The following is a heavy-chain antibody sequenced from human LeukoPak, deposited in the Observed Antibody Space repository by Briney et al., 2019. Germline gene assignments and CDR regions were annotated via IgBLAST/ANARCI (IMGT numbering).Heavy chain of an antibody. Sequence: PSETLSLTCTVSGSISGYYWSWIRQPPGKGLEWIGYIYTSGSTNYNPSLESRVTISVDTSKNHFSLDLSSVTAADTAVYYCARQKCTSTSCLTKNAFDIWGQGTMVTVSS. CDR1: GSISGYY. CDR3: ARQKCTSTSCLTKNAFDI. D-gene: IGHD2-2*01. J-gene: IGHJ3*02. CDR2: IYTSGST. V-gene: IGHV4-4*09.